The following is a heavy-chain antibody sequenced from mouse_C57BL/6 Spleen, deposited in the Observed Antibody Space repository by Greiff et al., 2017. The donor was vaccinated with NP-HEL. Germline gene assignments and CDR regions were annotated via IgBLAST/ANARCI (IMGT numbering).Heavy chain of an antibody. CDR2: INPSTGGT. CDR1: GYSFTGYY. D-gene: IGHD1-1*01. J-gene: IGHJ3*01. V-gene: IGHV1-42*01. CDR3: ARRGYYYGSSLAY. Sequence: EVQLQQSGPELVKPGASVKISCKASGYSFTGYYMNWVKQSPEKSLEWIGEINPSTGGTTYNQKFKAKATLTVDKSSSTAYMQLKSLTSEDSAVYYCARRGYYYGSSLAYWGQGTLVTVSA.